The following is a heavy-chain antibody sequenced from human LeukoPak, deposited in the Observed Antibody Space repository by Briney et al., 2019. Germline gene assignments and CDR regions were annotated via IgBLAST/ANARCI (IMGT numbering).Heavy chain of an antibody. D-gene: IGHD2-8*01. J-gene: IGHJ4*02. V-gene: IGHV1-2*02. CDR3: STEDKYCTTTTCADY. CDR2: MRPTSGDS. CDR1: GYTFTTYY. Sequence: ASLRVSSTASGYTFTTYYVHWVRQAPGQGLEWMGYMRPTSGDSNFAQKFQDRVTMTRDTSISTAYLELSRLTSDDTAVYYCSTEDKYCTTTTCADYWGQGTLVTVSS.